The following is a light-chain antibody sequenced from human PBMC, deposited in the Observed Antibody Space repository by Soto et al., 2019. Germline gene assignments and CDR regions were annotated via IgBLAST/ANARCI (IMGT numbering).Light chain of an antibody. CDR2: DAS. V-gene: IGKV1-5*01. CDR3: QQYHSYWT. CDR1: QSISRW. Sequence: DIQMTQSPSTLSKSVGDRVTITCRASQSISRWLAWYQQKPGKAPQLLIYDASSLQSGVPQRFSGSGSGTEFTLTISSLQTDDFSTYYCQQYHSYWTFGQGTKVDIK. J-gene: IGKJ1*01.